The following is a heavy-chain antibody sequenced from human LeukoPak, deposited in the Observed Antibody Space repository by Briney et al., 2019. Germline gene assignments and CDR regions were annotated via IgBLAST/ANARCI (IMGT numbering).Heavy chain of an antibody. Sequence: GESLKISCKGSGYIFTSYWIGWVRQMPGKGLEWMGIIYPGDSDTRYSPSFQGQVTISADKSISTAYLQWSSLKASDTAMYYCARHHYYDSSGYPPPYYYGMDVWGQGTTVTVSS. CDR1: GYIFTSYW. CDR2: IYPGDSDT. V-gene: IGHV5-51*01. CDR3: ARHHYYDSSGYPPPYYYGMDV. J-gene: IGHJ6*02. D-gene: IGHD3-22*01.